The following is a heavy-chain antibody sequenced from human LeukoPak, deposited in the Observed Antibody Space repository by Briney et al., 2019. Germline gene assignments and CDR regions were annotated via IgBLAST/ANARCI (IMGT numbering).Heavy chain of an antibody. Sequence: ASVKVSCTASGDILNSYHIHWVRQAPGQGLEWMGIIKHSGGSTTYAQKFQGRLTMTRDTSTGTVNMELSSLTSEDTAVYYCARDLSWSVDYWGQGALVTVSS. J-gene: IGHJ4*02. CDR1: GDILNSYH. D-gene: IGHD6-13*01. CDR3: ARDLSWSVDY. CDR2: IKHSGGST. V-gene: IGHV1-46*02.